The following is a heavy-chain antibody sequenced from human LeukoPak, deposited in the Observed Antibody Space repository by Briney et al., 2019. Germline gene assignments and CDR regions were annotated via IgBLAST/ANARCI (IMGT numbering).Heavy chain of an antibody. Sequence: GGSLRLSCAASGFTFSSYSMNWVRQAPGKGLEWVSYISSSSTIYYADSVKGRFTISRDNAKNSLYLQMNSLRDEDTAVYYCARVYRAATALDYWGQGTLVTVSS. V-gene: IGHV3-48*02. D-gene: IGHD6-25*01. CDR1: GFTFSSYS. CDR2: ISSSSTI. J-gene: IGHJ4*02. CDR3: ARVYRAATALDY.